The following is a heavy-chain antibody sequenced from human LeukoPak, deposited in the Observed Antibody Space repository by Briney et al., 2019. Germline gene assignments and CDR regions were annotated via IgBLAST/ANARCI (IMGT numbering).Heavy chain of an antibody. CDR3: ATRKLGNDY. Sequence: GSLRLSCAAPGLTVSSNCMSWVRQAPGKGLEWIGYIYYTETSYNPSLKSRVTISADTSKNQFSLKLYSVTAADTAVYYCATRKLGNDYWGQGTLVTVSS. CDR1: GLTVSSNC. CDR2: IYYTET. D-gene: IGHD7-27*01. V-gene: IGHV4-59*02. J-gene: IGHJ4*02.